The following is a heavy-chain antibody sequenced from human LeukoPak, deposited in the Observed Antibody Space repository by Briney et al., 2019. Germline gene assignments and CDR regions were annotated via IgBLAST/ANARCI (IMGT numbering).Heavy chain of an antibody. Sequence: GASVKVSCKASGYTFTNYGITWVRQAPGQGLEWMGWINTYNGKTNYTHKLQGRVTMTTDTSTSTAYMELRSLRSDDTALYYCARGPIAAAGDSWGQGTLVTVSS. CDR1: GYTFTNYG. CDR2: INTYNGKT. CDR3: ARGPIAAAGDS. J-gene: IGHJ4*02. V-gene: IGHV1-18*01. D-gene: IGHD6-13*01.